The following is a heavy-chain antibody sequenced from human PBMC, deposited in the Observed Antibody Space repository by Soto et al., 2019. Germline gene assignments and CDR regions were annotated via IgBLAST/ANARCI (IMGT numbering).Heavy chain of an antibody. J-gene: IGHJ2*01. Sequence: DVQLLESGGGLVQPGGSLRLSCAASGFTFRSYALSWVRQAPGKGLEWVSGISGSGIGTHYADPVKGRFTVSRDNSKNTLYQQMNSLRAEDAAVYNCAKEPVGPDWYFDLWGRGTLVTVSS. CDR3: AKEPVGPDWYFDL. CDR1: GFTFRSYA. CDR2: ISGSGIGT. V-gene: IGHV3-23*01.